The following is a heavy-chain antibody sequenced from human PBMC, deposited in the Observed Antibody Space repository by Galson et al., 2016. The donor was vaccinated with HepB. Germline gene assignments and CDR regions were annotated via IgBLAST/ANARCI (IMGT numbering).Heavy chain of an antibody. Sequence: SLRLSCAASGFTFSSYEMNWVRQAPGKGLEWVSYISSSGTTIYYADSVKGRFTISRDNAKNSLYLQMNSLRAEDTAVYYCARVPETVTAIYYYYYGMDVWGQGTTVTVSS. V-gene: IGHV3-48*03. D-gene: IGHD2-21*02. CDR2: ISSSGTTI. J-gene: IGHJ6*02. CDR3: ARVPETVTAIYYYYYGMDV. CDR1: GFTFSSYE.